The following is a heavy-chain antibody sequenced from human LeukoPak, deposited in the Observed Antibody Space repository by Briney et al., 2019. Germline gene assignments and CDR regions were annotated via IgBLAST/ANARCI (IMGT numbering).Heavy chain of an antibody. Sequence: SQTLSLTCTVSGGSISSGDYYWSWIRQPPGKGLEWIGYIYYSGSTNYNPSLKSRVTISVDTSKNQFSLKLSSVTAADTAVYYCARGRGRAARGYFDYWGQGTLVTVSS. CDR3: ARGRGRAARGYFDY. J-gene: IGHJ4*02. D-gene: IGHD2-15*01. CDR2: IYYSGST. V-gene: IGHV4-30-4*01. CDR1: GGSISSGDYY.